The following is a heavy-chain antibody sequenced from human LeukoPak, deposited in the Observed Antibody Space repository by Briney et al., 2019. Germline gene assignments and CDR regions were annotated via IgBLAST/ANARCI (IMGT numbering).Heavy chain of an antibody. CDR3: AKEYSGSFSPFPSYFDY. CDR2: ISGNGGST. J-gene: IGHJ4*02. D-gene: IGHD1-26*01. V-gene: IGHV3-23*01. CDR1: GFTFSSYA. Sequence: PGGSLRLSCAASGFTFSSYAMSWVRQAPGKGLEWVSDISGNGGSTYYADSVKGRFTISRDNSKNTLYLQMNSLRAEDTAVYYCAKEYSGSFSPFPSYFDYWGQGTLVTVSS.